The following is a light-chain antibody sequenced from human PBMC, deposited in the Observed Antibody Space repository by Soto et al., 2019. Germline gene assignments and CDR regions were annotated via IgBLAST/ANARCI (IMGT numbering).Light chain of an antibody. CDR1: QSISTY. CDR2: KAS. CDR3: QHFNDYSGT. Sequence: DIQMTQSPSTLSASVGDRVTITCRASQSISTYLAWYQQKPGKAPKLLIYKASNLESGVPSRFSGSGSGTEFTLTISSLQPDDFATYYCQHFNDYSGTFGQGTMV. J-gene: IGKJ1*01. V-gene: IGKV1-5*03.